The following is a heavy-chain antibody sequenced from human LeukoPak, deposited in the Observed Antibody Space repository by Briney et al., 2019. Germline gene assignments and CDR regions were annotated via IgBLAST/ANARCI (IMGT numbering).Heavy chain of an antibody. D-gene: IGHD3-10*01. Sequence: SETLSLTCTVSGDSISSYCWSWIRQPPGKGLEWIGYIYYSGSTNYNPSPKSRVTISVDTSKNQFSLKLSSVTAADTAVYYCARRNNYYGSGSPYFDYWGQGTLVTVSS. J-gene: IGHJ4*02. V-gene: IGHV4-59*08. CDR2: IYYSGST. CDR3: ARRNNYYGSGSPYFDY. CDR1: GDSISSYC.